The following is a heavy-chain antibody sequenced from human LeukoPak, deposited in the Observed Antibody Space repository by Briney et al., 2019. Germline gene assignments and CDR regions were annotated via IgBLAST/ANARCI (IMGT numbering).Heavy chain of an antibody. D-gene: IGHD3-22*01. V-gene: IGHV4-39*01. CDR1: GGSISSSSYY. CDR2: IYYSGST. Sequence: SETLSLTCTVSGGSISSSSYYWGWIRQPPGKGLEWIGSIYYSGSTYYNPPLKSRVTISVDTSKNQFSLKLSSVTAADTAVYYCASLHSSGYYYARGAFDIWGQGTMVTVSS. J-gene: IGHJ3*02. CDR3: ASLHSSGYYYARGAFDI.